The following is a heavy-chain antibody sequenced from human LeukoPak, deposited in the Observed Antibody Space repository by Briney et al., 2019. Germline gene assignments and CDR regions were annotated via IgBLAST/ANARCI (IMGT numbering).Heavy chain of an antibody. V-gene: IGHV3-7*01. D-gene: IGHD2-2*01. J-gene: IGHJ2*01. Sequence: GGSLRLSCAAPGFTFSSYWMSWVRQAPGKGLEWVANIKQDGSEKYYVDSVKGRFTISRDNAKNSLYLQMNSLRAEDTAVYYCARERGLGYCSSTSCYRPYWYFDLWGRGTLVTVSS. CDR2: IKQDGSEK. CDR3: ARERGLGYCSSTSCYRPYWYFDL. CDR1: GFTFSSYW.